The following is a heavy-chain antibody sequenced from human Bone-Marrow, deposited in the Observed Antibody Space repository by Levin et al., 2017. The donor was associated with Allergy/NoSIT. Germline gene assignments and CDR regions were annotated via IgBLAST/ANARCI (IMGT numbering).Heavy chain of an antibody. CDR3: ARGKQWLGALDY. J-gene: IGHJ4*02. CDR2: INHSGST. CDR1: GGSFSGSY. Sequence: SQTLSLTCAVYGGSFSGSYWSWIRQPPGKGLEWIGEINHSGSTNYNPTLKSRVTISVDTSKNQFSLKLSSVTAADRAVYYCARGKQWLGALDYWGQGTLVTVS. D-gene: IGHD6-19*01. V-gene: IGHV4-34*01.